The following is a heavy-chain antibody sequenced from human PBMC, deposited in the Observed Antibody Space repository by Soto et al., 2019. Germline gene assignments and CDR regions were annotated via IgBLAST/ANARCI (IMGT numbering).Heavy chain of an antibody. J-gene: IGHJ5*02. CDR3: ARDLYDFWSAHGWFDP. CDR2: INPNSGGT. D-gene: IGHD3-3*01. CDR1: GYTFTGYY. V-gene: IGHV1-2*02. Sequence: GASVKVSCKASGYTFTGYYMHWVRQAPGQGLEWMGWINPNSGGTNYAQKFQGRVTMTRDTSISTAYMELSRLRSDDTAVYYCARDLYDFWSAHGWFDPWGQGTLVTV.